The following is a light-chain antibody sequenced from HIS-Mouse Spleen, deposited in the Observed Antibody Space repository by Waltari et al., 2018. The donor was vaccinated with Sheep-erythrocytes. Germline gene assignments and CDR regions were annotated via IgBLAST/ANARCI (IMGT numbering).Light chain of an antibody. CDR1: SSDVGSYHL. V-gene: IGLV2-23*01. Sequence: QSALTQPASVSGSPGQSITISCTGTSSDVGSYHLVPWYQQHPGKAPKLMIYEGSKRPSGVSNRFSGSKSGNTASLTISGLQAEDETDYYCCSYAGSGTWVFGGGTKLTVL. CDR2: EGS. CDR3: CSYAGSGTWV. J-gene: IGLJ3*02.